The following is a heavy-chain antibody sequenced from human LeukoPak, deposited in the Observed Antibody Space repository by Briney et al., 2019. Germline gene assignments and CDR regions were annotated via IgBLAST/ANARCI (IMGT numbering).Heavy chain of an antibody. V-gene: IGHV7-4-1*02. Sequence: ASVKVSCKASGYTFTSYGISWVRQAPGQGLEWMGWINTNTGNPTYAQGFTGRFVFSLDTSVSTAYLQISSLKAEDTAVYYCARDPTGEYYYYGMDVWGQGTTVTVSS. D-gene: IGHD3-16*01. CDR2: INTNTGNP. J-gene: IGHJ6*02. CDR3: ARDPTGEYYYYGMDV. CDR1: GYTFTSYG.